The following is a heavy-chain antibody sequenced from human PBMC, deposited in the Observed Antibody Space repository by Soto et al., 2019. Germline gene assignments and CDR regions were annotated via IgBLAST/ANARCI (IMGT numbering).Heavy chain of an antibody. CDR1: GYSFTSYW. Sequence: SLKISCKGSGYSFTSYWIGWVRQMPGKGLERMGIIYPGDSDTRYSPSFQGQVTISADKSITTTYLHWSSLKASDTARYYCGRLFDTSGCCDYWRQGPLGIV. J-gene: IGHJ4*02. CDR3: GRLFDTSGCCDY. CDR2: IYPGDSDT. V-gene: IGHV5-51*01. D-gene: IGHD6-19*01.